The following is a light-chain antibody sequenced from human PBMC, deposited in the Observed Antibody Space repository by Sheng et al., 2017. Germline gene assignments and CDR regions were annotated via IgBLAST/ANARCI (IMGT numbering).Light chain of an antibody. V-gene: IGLV1-51*01. CDR1: SSNIGNNY. CDR2: DNN. CDR3: GTWDGSLSRV. J-gene: IGLJ1*01. Sequence: QSALTQPPSVSAAPGQKVTISCSGSSSNIGNNYVSWYQQLPGTAPKLLIYDNNKRPSGIPDRFSGSRSGTSATLVITGLQTGDEADYYCGTWDGSLSRVFGTGTKVNVL.